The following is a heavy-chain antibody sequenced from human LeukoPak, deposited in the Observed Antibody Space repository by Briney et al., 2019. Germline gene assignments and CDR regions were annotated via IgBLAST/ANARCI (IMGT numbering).Heavy chain of an antibody. V-gene: IGHV3-23*01. CDR1: GFTFSSYA. D-gene: IGHD3-16*02. CDR3: AKDEFSGYFDY. CDR2: IRGSGDYT. Sequence: GGSLRLSCAASGFTFSSYAMTWVRQAPGKGLEWVSSIRGSGDYTSYADSVKGRFTMSRDNYQNTLYLQMNSLRAEDTAVYYCAKDEFSGYFDYWGQGTLVTVSS. J-gene: IGHJ4*02.